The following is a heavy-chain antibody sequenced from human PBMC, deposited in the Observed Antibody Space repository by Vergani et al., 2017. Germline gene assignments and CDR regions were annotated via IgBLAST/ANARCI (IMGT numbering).Heavy chain of an antibody. D-gene: IGHD6-19*01. CDR2: ITDSGDST. J-gene: IGHJ3*02. CDR1: GFTFSSYA. CDR3: AKVGRSEVAGTFGAFDI. V-gene: IGHV3-23*01. Sequence: EVQLLESGGDLVHPGGSLRLSCAASGFTFSSYAMGWVRQTPGKGLEWVSVITDSGDSTYYADSVKGRFTISRDNSKNTLFLHMNSLRPEDTAVYYCAKVGRSEVAGTFGAFDIWGQGTMVTVSS.